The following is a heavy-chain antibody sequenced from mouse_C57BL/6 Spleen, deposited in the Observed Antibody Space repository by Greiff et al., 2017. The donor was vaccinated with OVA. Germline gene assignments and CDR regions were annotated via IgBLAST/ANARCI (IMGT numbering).Heavy chain of an antibody. CDR3: ARSRSNYSWYFDV. CDR2: IYPGDGDT. J-gene: IGHJ1*03. CDR1: GYAFSSSW. V-gene: IGHV1-82*01. D-gene: IGHD2-5*01. Sequence: VQLQQSGPELVKPGASVKISCKASGYAFSSSWMNWVKQRPGKGLEWIGRIYPGDGDTNYNGKFKGKATLTADKSSSTAYMQLSSLTSEDSAVYFCARSRSNYSWYFDVWGTGTTVTVSS.